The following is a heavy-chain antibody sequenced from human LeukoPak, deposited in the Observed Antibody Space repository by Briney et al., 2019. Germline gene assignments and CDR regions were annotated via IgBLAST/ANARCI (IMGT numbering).Heavy chain of an antibody. CDR3: ARTGGYCSGGSCYEPTRYNWFDP. CDR1: GYTFTSYG. V-gene: IGHV1-18*01. D-gene: IGHD2-15*01. CDR2: ISAYNGNT. Sequence: ASVKVSCKASGYTFTSYGISWVRQAPGQGLEWMGWISAYNGNTNYAQRLQGRVTMTTDTSTSTAYMELRSLRSDDAAVYYCARTGGYCSGGSCYEPTRYNWFDPWGQGTLVTVSS. J-gene: IGHJ5*02.